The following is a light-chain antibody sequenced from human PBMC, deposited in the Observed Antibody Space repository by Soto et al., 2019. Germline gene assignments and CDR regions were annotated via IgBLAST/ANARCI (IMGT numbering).Light chain of an antibody. J-gene: IGKJ1*01. V-gene: IGKV1-5*03. CDR1: QSLSSW. CDR2: KAS. Sequence: DIQMTQSPSTLSASVGDRVTITCRASQSLSSWLSWYQHKPGKAPKLLIYKASSLEAGVPSRYSGSGSGTEFTLTISSMQPDDFATYFYQQYVTVSRTFGQGTKVEIK. CDR3: QQYVTVSRT.